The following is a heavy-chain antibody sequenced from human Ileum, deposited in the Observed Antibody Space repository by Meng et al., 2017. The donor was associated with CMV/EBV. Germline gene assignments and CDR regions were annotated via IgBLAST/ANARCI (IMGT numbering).Heavy chain of an antibody. CDR3: AKNSGAAYTSCDY. CDR2: ITGASGST. V-gene: IGHV3-23*01. CDR1: GFTFSNYA. Sequence: GESLKISCAASGFTFSNYAMTWVRQAPGKGLEWVSTITGASGSTYYADSVKGRFTTSRDKSKNTLYLQMNSLRAEDTAVYYCAKNSGAAYTSCDYWGQGALVTVSS. D-gene: IGHD2-2*01. J-gene: IGHJ4*02.